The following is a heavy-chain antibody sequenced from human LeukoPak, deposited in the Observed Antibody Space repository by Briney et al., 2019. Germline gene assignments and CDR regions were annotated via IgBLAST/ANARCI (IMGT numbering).Heavy chain of an antibody. D-gene: IGHD4-17*01. Sequence: SETMSLTCTVSGGSISSYYWSWIRQPAGKGLEWIGRIYSSGSTNYNPSLKSRVTMSVDTSKNQFSLKLSSVTAADTAVYYCAGSTVTTYQDAFDIWGQGTMVTVSS. V-gene: IGHV4-4*07. CDR3: AGSTVTTYQDAFDI. CDR2: IYSSGST. CDR1: GGSISSYY. J-gene: IGHJ3*02.